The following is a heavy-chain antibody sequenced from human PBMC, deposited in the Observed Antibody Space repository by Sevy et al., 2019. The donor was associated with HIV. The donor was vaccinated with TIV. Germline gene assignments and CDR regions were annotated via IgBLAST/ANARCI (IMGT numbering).Heavy chain of an antibody. Sequence: ASVKVSCKASGGTFSSYAISWVRQAPGQGLEWMGGIIPIFGTANYAQKFQGRVTITADESTSTAYMELSSLGSEDTAVYYCARATYAYCGGDCYPGVDAFDIWGQGTMVTVSS. CDR2: IIPIFGTA. CDR3: ARATYAYCGGDCYPGVDAFDI. CDR1: GGTFSSYA. J-gene: IGHJ3*02. D-gene: IGHD2-21*02. V-gene: IGHV1-69*13.